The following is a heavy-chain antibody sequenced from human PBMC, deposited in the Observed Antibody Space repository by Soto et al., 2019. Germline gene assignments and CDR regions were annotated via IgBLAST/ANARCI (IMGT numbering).Heavy chain of an antibody. J-gene: IGHJ4*02. Sequence: LSLTCSVSGGSISSSSYHWGWIRQPPGKGLEWIGSIYHSGSTYYNPSLKSRVTISVDTSKNQFSLKLSSVTAADTAVYYCGRQGYCSGGSCYAAVVDYWGQGTLVTVSS. CDR2: IYHSGST. CDR3: GRQGYCSGGSCYAAVVDY. D-gene: IGHD2-15*01. CDR1: GGSISSSSYH. V-gene: IGHV4-39*01.